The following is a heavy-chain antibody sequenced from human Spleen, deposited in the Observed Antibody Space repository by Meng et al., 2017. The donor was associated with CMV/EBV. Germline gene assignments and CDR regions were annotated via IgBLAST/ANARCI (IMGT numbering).Heavy chain of an antibody. D-gene: IGHD3-9*01. CDR2: IVVGSGST. Sequence: SVKVSCKASGIAFHYSAVHWVRQTRGQRLEWIGWIVVGSGSTKYAQKFQESVTITSDMSTNTAYMELSSLRSEDTAVYYCARDDILTGYYGGDYWGQGTLVTVSS. CDR1: GIAFHYSA. V-gene: IGHV1-58*01. CDR3: ARDDILTGYYGGDY. J-gene: IGHJ4*02.